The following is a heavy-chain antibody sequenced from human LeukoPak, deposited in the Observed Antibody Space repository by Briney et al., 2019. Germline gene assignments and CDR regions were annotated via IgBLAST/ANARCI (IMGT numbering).Heavy chain of an antibody. CDR3: AAGYYGMDV. J-gene: IGHJ6*02. Sequence: PGGSLRLSCAASGFTFSSYEMNWVRQAPGKGLEWVSYISSSGSTIYYADSVKGRFTISRDNAKNSLYLQMNSLRAEDTAVYYRAAGYYGMDVWGQGTTVTVSS. CDR1: GFTFSSYE. V-gene: IGHV3-48*03. CDR2: ISSSGSTI.